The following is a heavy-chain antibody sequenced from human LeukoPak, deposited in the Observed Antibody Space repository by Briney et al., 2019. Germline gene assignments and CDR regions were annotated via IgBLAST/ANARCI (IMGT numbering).Heavy chain of an antibody. V-gene: IGHV4-59*01. CDR3: ASESWLENYDSSGLFDY. Sequence: SETLSLTCTVSGGSITSYYWSWIRQPPGKGLEWIGYIYYSGSTNYNPSLKSRVTISVDTSKNQFSLKLRSVTAADTAVYHCASESWLENYDSSGLFDYWGQGTLVTVSS. J-gene: IGHJ4*02. CDR2: IYYSGST. CDR1: GGSITSYY. D-gene: IGHD3-22*01.